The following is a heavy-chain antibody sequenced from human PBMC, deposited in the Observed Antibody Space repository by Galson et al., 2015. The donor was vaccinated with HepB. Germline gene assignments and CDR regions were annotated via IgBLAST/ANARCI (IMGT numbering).Heavy chain of an antibody. J-gene: IGHJ6*02. Sequence: SVKVSCKASGYTFTGYYMHWVRQAPGQGLEWMGWINPNSGGTNYAQKFQGWVTMTRDTSISTAYMELSRLRSDDTAVYYCAREGSVEDSSSYFAGMDVWGQGTTVTVSS. CDR3: AREGSVEDSSSYFAGMDV. CDR1: GYTFTGYY. V-gene: IGHV1-2*04. CDR2: INPNSGGT. D-gene: IGHD6-6*01.